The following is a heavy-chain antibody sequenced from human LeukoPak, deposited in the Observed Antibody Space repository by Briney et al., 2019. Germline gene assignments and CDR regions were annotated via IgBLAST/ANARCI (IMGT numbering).Heavy chain of an antibody. CDR2: ISWNSGSI. D-gene: IGHD1-26*01. Sequence: TGGSLRLSCAASGFTFDDYAMHWVRQAPGKGLEWVSGISWNSGSIGYADSVKGRFTISRDNAKNSLYLQMNSLRAEDMALYYCARGQVVGATFGMDVWGKGTTVTVSS. CDR1: GFTFDDYA. J-gene: IGHJ6*04. V-gene: IGHV3-9*03. CDR3: ARGQVVGATFGMDV.